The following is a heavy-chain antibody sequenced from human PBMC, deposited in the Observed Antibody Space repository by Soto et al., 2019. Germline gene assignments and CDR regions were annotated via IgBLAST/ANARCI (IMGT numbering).Heavy chain of an antibody. V-gene: IGHV4-39*01. D-gene: IGHD3-3*01. Sequence: SETLSLTFTVSGGSISSSSYYWGWIRQPPGKGLEGIGSIYYSGSTYYNPSLKSRVTISVDTSKNQFSLKLSSVTAADTAVYYCARRVVINDFWSGYYTHYYYGMDVWGQGTTVT. J-gene: IGHJ6*02. CDR1: GGSISSSSYY. CDR2: IYYSGST. CDR3: ARRVVINDFWSGYYTHYYYGMDV.